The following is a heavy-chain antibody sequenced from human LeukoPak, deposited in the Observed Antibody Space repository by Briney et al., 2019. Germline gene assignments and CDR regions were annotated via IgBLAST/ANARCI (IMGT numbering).Heavy chain of an antibody. Sequence: SQTLSLPCTVSGGSISSGDYYWSWIRQPPGKGLEWIGYIYYSGSTYYNPSLKSRVTISVDTSKNQFSLKLSSVTAADTAVYYCARTLRSNWFDPWGQGTLVTVSS. CDR3: ARTLRSNWFDP. J-gene: IGHJ5*02. CDR1: GGSISSGDYY. CDR2: IYYSGST. D-gene: IGHD2/OR15-2a*01. V-gene: IGHV4-30-4*01.